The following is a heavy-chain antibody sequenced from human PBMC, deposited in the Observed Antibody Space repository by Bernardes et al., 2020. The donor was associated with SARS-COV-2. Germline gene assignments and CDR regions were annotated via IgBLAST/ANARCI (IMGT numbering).Heavy chain of an antibody. CDR3: ARDPFRGSFDI. CDR1: GGSISSHY. D-gene: IGHD3-10*01. Sequence: SETLSLTCTVSGGSISSHYWNWIRQPAGAGLEWIGRFSASGYNSQNPSLKSRVTISGDTAKNQFSLNLNSVTAADTAVYYCARDPFRGSFDIWGQGTTVTVSS. V-gene: IGHV4-4*07. CDR2: FSASGYN. J-gene: IGHJ3*02.